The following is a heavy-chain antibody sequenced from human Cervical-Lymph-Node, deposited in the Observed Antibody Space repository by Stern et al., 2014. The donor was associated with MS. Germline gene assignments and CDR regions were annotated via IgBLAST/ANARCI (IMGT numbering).Heavy chain of an antibody. D-gene: IGHD1-1*01. J-gene: IGHJ4*02. Sequence: QVQLVQSGSELEKPGASVKVSCKASGYKFSSSTINWVRQAPGKGLEWMGWINTYRGNPAYGKAFTGRVVFSSDTSVTTAYLQIRSLKAEDTALYYCTTQGARGFSHSPTTFWGQGTQVTVSS. CDR3: TTQGARGFSHSPTTF. CDR2: INTYRGNP. V-gene: IGHV7-4-1*01. CDR1: GYKFSSST.